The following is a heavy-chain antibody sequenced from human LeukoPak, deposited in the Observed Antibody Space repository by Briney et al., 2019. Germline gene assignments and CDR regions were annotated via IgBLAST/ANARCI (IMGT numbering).Heavy chain of an antibody. Sequence: GESLKISCKGSGYSFTSFWIGWVRQMPGKGLEWMGIIYPGDSDTRYSPSFQGQVTISADKSISTAYLQWSSLKASDTAMYYCASTRYCTNGVCYPGGAFDIWGQGTMVTVSS. J-gene: IGHJ3*02. CDR3: ASTRYCTNGVCYPGGAFDI. CDR1: GYSFTSFW. D-gene: IGHD2-8*01. V-gene: IGHV5-51*01. CDR2: IYPGDSDT.